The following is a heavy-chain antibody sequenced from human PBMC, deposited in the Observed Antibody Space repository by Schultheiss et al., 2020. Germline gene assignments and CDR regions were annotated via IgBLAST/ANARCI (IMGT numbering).Heavy chain of an antibody. CDR2: IKSKTDGGTT. CDR1: GFTFSNAW. J-gene: IGHJ4*02. CDR3: TTSLGPSSGWPEYYFDY. D-gene: IGHD6-19*01. Sequence: GGSLRLSCAASGFTFSNAWMNWVRQAPGKGLEWVGRIKSKTDGGTTDYAAPVKGRFTISRDDSKNTLYLQMNSLKTEDTAVYYCTTSLGPSSGWPEYYFDYWGQGTLVTVYS. V-gene: IGHV3-15*07.